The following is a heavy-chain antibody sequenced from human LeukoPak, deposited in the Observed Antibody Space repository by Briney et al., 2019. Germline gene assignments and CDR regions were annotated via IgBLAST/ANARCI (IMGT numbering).Heavy chain of an antibody. D-gene: IGHD5-18*01. J-gene: IGHJ6*02. Sequence: GGSLRLSCAASGFTFSSYRMNWVRQAPGKGLEWVSSISSSSSRYIYYADSVKGRFTISRDNAKNSLYLQMNSLRAEDTAVYYCATRGYSYGYYYYGMDVWGQGTTVTVSS. CDR1: GFTFSSYR. CDR2: ISSSSSRYI. V-gene: IGHV3-21*01. CDR3: ATRGYSYGYYYYGMDV.